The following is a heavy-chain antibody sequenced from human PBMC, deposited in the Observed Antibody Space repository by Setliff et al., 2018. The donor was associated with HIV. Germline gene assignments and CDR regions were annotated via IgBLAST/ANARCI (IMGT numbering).Heavy chain of an antibody. D-gene: IGHD2-15*01. J-gene: IGHJ6*03. Sequence: ASVKVSCKASGYTFNNYYMHWVRQAPGQGLEWMGIINPSDNRTYYAQKFQGRVTMTRDTSTSSVYMELRSLRSEDTAVYYCASGAVIEVVGSEDYYYYMDVWGKGTTVTVSS. CDR1: GYTFNNYY. V-gene: IGHV1-46*02. CDR3: ASGAVIEVVGSEDYYYYMDV. CDR2: INPSDNRT.